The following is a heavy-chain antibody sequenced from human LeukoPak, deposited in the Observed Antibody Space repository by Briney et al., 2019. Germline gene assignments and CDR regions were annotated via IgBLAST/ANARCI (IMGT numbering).Heavy chain of an antibody. CDR2: ISYDGSNK. D-gene: IGHD2-8*02. V-gene: IGHV3-30*03. CDR3: AENPFPGYYTGGY. J-gene: IGHJ4*03. CDR1: GFTFSSYG. Sequence: GGSLRLSCAASGFTFSSYGMHWVRQAPGKGLEWVAVISYDGSNKYYADSVKGRFTISRDNSKNTLYLQMNSLRAEDTAVDYFAENPFPGYYTGGYLGHGTPVTVSS.